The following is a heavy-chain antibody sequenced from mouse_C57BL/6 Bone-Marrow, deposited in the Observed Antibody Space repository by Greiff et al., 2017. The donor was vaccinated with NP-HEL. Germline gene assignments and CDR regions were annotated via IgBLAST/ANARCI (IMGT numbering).Heavy chain of an antibody. CDR1: GYTFTSYW. CDR3: AGGSSFYAMDY. Sequence: QVHVKQPGAELVRPGTSVKLSCKASGYTFTSYWMHWVKQRPGQGLEWIGVIDPSDSYTNYNQKFKGKATLTVDTSSSTAYMQLSSLTSEDSAVYYCAGGSSFYAMDYWGQGTSVTVSS. CDR2: IDPSDSYT. D-gene: IGHD1-1*01. V-gene: IGHV1-59*01. J-gene: IGHJ4*01.